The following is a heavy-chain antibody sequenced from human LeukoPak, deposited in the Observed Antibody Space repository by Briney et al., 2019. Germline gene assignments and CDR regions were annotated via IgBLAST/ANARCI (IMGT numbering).Heavy chain of an antibody. CDR3: ASLMGVDIVATIPDY. CDR1: GGSFSGYY. CDR2: INHSGST. V-gene: IGHV4-34*01. D-gene: IGHD5-12*01. Sequence: SETLSLTCAVYGGSFSGYYWSWIRPPPGKGLEWIGEINHSGSTNYNPSLKRRVTISVDTSKNQFSLKRSSVTAADTAVYYCASLMGVDIVATIPDYWGQGTLVTVSS. J-gene: IGHJ4*02.